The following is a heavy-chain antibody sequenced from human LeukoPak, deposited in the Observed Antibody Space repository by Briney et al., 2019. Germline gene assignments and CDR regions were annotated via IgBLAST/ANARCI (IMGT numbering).Heavy chain of an antibody. D-gene: IGHD1-26*01. Sequence: ASVKVSCKASGYTFTGYYMHWVRQAPGQGLEWMGWINPNSGGTNYAQKFQGRVTMTWDTSISTAYMELSRLRSDDTAVYYCARDRVGGGYSRDRAFDYWGQGTLVTVSS. CDR2: INPNSGGT. J-gene: IGHJ4*02. V-gene: IGHV1-2*02. CDR1: GYTFTGYY. CDR3: ARDRVGGGYSRDRAFDY.